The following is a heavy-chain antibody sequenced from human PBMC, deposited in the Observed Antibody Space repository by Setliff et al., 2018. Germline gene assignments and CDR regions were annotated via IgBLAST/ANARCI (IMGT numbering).Heavy chain of an antibody. V-gene: IGHV4-38-2*01. CDR2: IYYRGST. Sequence: PSETLSLTCAVSGYSISSGYNWGWIRQPPGKGLEWIGSIYYRGSTSYNSSPKSRVTISVDTSKNQFSLKLSSVTAADTAVYYCARSAGYSSSWYNYYYGMDVWGQGTTVTVSS. CDR1: GYSISSGYN. D-gene: IGHD6-13*01. J-gene: IGHJ6*02. CDR3: ARSAGYSSSWYNYYYGMDV.